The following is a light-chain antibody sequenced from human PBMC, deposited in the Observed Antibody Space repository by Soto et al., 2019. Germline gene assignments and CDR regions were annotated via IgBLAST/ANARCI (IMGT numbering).Light chain of an antibody. CDR1: QNVYINS. Sequence: EVVLTQSPGTLSFSPGERATLSCRASQNVYINSLAWYQQKPGQTPRLLIYGASTRAAAIPDRLSGSGSGADFALSIDVLEPEDFAIYYCQQYGDSHLTFGPGTRVD. CDR3: QQYGDSHLT. V-gene: IGKV3-20*01. CDR2: GAS. J-gene: IGKJ3*01.